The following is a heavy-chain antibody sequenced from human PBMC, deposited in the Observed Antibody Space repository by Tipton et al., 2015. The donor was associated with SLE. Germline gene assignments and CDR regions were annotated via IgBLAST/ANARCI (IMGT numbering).Heavy chain of an antibody. V-gene: IGHV1-18*01. CDR3: ARDEDPCGEYFHH. Sequence: QLVQSGAEVKAPGASVKVSCKTSGYSFINYGISWVRQAPGQGLEWIGWIYSYTNKRNYAQKVQGRVTMTTDTSTSTAYMELRSPRSDDTAVYYCARDEDPCGEYFHHWGQGTLVTVSS. J-gene: IGHJ1*01. CDR1: GYSFINYG. CDR2: IYSYTNKR.